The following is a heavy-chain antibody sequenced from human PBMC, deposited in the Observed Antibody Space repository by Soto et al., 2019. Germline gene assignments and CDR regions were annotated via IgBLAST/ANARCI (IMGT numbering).Heavy chain of an antibody. Sequence: QLQLQESGSGLVKPSQTLSLTCAVSGGSISSGGYSWSWIRQPPGKGLEWIGYIYHSGSTYYNPSLKSRVTISVDRSKNPFSLKRSSVTAADTAVYYCARAWTTVTTLDYWGQGTLVTFSS. V-gene: IGHV4-30-2*01. CDR3: ARAWTTVTTLDY. CDR2: IYHSGST. J-gene: IGHJ4*02. D-gene: IGHD4-17*01. CDR1: GGSISSGGYS.